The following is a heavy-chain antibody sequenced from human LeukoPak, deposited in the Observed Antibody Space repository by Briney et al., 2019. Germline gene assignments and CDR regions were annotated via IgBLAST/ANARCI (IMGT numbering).Heavy chain of an antibody. CDR2: IKQDGSEK. D-gene: IGHD6-19*01. CDR3: ARDRYSSGWYPLYYYYGMDV. Sequence: GGSLRLSCAASGFTFSSYWMSWVRQAPGKGLEWVANIKQDGSEKYYVDSVKGRFTISRDNAKNSLYLQMNSLRAEDTAVYYCARDRYSSGWYPLYYYYGMDVWGQGTTVTVSS. CDR1: GFTFSSYW. V-gene: IGHV3-7*01. J-gene: IGHJ6*02.